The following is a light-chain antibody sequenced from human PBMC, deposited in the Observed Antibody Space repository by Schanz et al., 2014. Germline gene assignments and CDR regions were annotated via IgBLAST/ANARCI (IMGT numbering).Light chain of an antibody. CDR3: QQYYSIPLT. V-gene: IGKV2-28*01. CDR2: LGS. J-gene: IGKJ4*01. CDR1: QSLLHSNGYNY. Sequence: DAVMTQSPLSLPVTPGEPASISCRSSQSLLHSNGYNYLDWYLQKPGQSPLLLIYLGSNRASGVPDRFSGSGSGTDFTLTITSLQAEDVAVYYCQQYYSIPLTFGGGTKVEIK.